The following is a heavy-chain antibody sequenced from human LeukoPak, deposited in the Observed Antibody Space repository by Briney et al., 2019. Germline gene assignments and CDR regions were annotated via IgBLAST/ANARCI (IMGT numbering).Heavy chain of an antibody. D-gene: IGHD1-26*01. CDR1: GYTFTSYY. V-gene: IGHV1-46*01. CDR3: ARGLVGANPLDYYYYYMDV. Sequence: GASVKVSCKASGYTFTSYYMHWVRQAPAQGLEWMGIINPSGGSTSYAQKFQGSVTMTRDMSTSTVYMELSSLRSEDTAVYYCARGLVGANPLDYYYYYMDVWGKGTTVTVSS. CDR2: INPSGGST. J-gene: IGHJ6*03.